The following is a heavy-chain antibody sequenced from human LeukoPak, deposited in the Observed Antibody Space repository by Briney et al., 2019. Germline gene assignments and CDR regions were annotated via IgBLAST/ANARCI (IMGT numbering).Heavy chain of an antibody. CDR2: MNPNSGNT. D-gene: IGHD3-16*01. CDR3: ARNGYNDKAFDI. CDR1: GYTFTSYD. V-gene: IGHV1-8*01. J-gene: IGHJ3*02. Sequence: APVKVSCKASGYTFTSYDINWVRQATGQGPEWMGWMNPNSGNTGYAQKFQGRVTMTRDTSLRTAYMELTSLRDEDTAMYYCARNGYNDKAFDIWGQGTMVTVSS.